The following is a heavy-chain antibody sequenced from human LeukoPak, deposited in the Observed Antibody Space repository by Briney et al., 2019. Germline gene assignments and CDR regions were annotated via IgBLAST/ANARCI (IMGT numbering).Heavy chain of an antibody. V-gene: IGHV1-8*02. D-gene: IGHD1-20*01. CDR1: GGTFSSYA. CDR2: MNPNSGNT. J-gene: IGHJ4*02. Sequence: GSSVKVSCKASGGTFSSYAISWVRQATGQGLEWMGWMNPNSGNTGYAQKFQGRVTMTRNTSISTAYMELSSLRSEDTAVYYCARLPDPITGTTGADYWGQGTLVTVSS. CDR3: ARLPDPITGTTGADY.